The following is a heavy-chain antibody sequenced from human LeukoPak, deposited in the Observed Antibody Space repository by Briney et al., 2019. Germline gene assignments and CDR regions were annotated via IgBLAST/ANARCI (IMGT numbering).Heavy chain of an antibody. CDR3: ARVRYSYGFNDY. CDR2: IYYSGST. CDR1: GGSISSSSYY. D-gene: IGHD5-18*01. V-gene: IGHV4-39*01. Sequence: PSETLSLTCTVSGGSISSSSYYWGWIRQPPGKGLEWIGSIYYSGSTYYNPSLKSRVTISVDTSKNQFSLKLSSVTAADTAVYYCARVRYSYGFNDYWGQGTLVTVSS. J-gene: IGHJ4*02.